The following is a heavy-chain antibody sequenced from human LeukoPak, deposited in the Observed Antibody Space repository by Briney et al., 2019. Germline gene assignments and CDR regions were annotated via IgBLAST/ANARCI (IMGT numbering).Heavy chain of an antibody. J-gene: IGHJ6*03. CDR1: GFTFSSYA. D-gene: IGHD1-1*01. CDR3: ARGPPRGKYYYMDV. CDR2: ISGSGENT. V-gene: IGHV3-23*01. Sequence: PGGSLRLSCAASGFTFSSYAMSWVRQAPGTGLEWVSGISGSGENTYYADSVKGRFTISRDNAKNSLYLQMNSLTAGDTAVYYCARGPPRGKYYYMDVWGKGTTVTVSS.